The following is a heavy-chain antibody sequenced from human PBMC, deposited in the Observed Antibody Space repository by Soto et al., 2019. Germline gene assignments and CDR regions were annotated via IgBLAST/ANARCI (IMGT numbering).Heavy chain of an antibody. V-gene: IGHV3-23*01. J-gene: IGHJ4*02. CDR1: GFSFSDHA. Sequence: GGSLRLSCAASGFSFSDHAMTWVRQAPGKGLEWVSVVSGSGNSTYYADSVKGRFTISRDNSNNTLYLQMNSLRAEDTAIYYCAKPNLYCSSTSCYDYWGQGTLVTVSS. CDR2: VSGSGNST. CDR3: AKPNLYCSSTSCYDY. D-gene: IGHD2-2*01.